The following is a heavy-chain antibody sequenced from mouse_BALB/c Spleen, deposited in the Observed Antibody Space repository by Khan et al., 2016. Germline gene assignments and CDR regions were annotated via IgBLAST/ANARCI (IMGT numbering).Heavy chain of an antibody. D-gene: IGHD3-1*01. CDR3: TRDSSGAFAY. V-gene: IGHV5-6-4*01. CDR1: GFTFSSYT. J-gene: IGHJ3*01. CDR2: ISSGGNYT. Sequence: EVELVESGGGLVKPGGSLKLSCAASGFTFSSYTMSWVRQTPEKRLEWVATISSGGNYTYYPDTVKGRFTISRDNAKNTLYLQMSSLKSEDTAMXYCTRDSSGAFAYWGQGTLVTVSA.